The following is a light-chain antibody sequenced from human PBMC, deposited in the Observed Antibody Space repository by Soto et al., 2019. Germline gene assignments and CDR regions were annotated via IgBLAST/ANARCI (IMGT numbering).Light chain of an antibody. V-gene: IGKV1-5*01. CDR2: DAS. CDR3: QQYSSYCT. CDR1: QSIGSW. Sequence: DIQMTQSPSTLSASVGDRVTITCRASQSIGSWLAWYQQKPGKAPKLLIYDASSLESGVPSRFSGSGSGTEFTLTISSLQPDDFATYYCQQYSSYCTFGQGTKV. J-gene: IGKJ1*01.